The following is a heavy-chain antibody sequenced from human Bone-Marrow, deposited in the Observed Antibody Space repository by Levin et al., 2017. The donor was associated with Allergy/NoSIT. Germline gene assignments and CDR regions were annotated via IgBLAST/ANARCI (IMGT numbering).Heavy chain of an antibody. D-gene: IGHD3/OR15-3a*01. V-gene: IGHV1-8*01. CDR1: GYTFTTYD. Sequence: GASVKVSCKASGYTFTTYDINWVRQAAGQGLEWMGWMNPNSGETAFAQKFQGRVAMARNTSISTAYMEVSSLTSEDTAVYFCARGTPRGAMIYFTCWGQGTLVTVSS. CDR2: MNPNSGET. J-gene: IGHJ4*02. CDR3: ARGTPRGAMIYFTC.